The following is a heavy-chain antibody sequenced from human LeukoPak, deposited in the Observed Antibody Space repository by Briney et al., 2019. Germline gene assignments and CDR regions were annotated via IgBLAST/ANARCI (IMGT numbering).Heavy chain of an antibody. J-gene: IGHJ4*02. V-gene: IGHV4-34*01. D-gene: IGHD3-10*01. CDR1: GGSFSGYY. CDR3: ARPNWAHYGSGSYLL. Sequence: SETLSLTCAVYGGSFSGYYWSWIRQPPGKGLEWIGEINHSGSTNYNPSLKSRVTISVDTSKNQFSLKLSSVTAADTAVYYCARPNWAHYGSGSYLLWGQGTLVTVSS. CDR2: INHSGST.